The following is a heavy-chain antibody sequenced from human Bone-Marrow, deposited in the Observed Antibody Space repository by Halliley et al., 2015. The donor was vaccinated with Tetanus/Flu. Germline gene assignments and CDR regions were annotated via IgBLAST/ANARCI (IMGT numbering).Heavy chain of an antibody. J-gene: IGHJ4*02. V-gene: IGHV3-74*01. D-gene: IGHD4-17*01. CDR2: INSDGSGT. CDR3: TRDHPGDFGY. Sequence: GLVWVSRINSDGSGTDYADSVKGRFTISRENAKNTVHLQMNSLGAEDTAVYYCTRDHPGDFGYWGQGTLVTVSS.